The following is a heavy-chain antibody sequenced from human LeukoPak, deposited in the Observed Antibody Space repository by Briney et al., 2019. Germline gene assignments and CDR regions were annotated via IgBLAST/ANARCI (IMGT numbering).Heavy chain of an antibody. V-gene: IGHV1-69*13. CDR1: GGTFSSYG. CDR2: IIPLFGTA. Sequence: ASVKVSCKASGGTFSSYGISWVRQAPGQGLEWMGGIIPLFGTANYARNVQDRVTITADESTRTAYMELSSLRSEDTAVYFCARGARGIIQLWLPGWFDPWGQGTLVTVSS. CDR3: ARGARGIIQLWLPGWFDP. D-gene: IGHD5-18*01. J-gene: IGHJ5*02.